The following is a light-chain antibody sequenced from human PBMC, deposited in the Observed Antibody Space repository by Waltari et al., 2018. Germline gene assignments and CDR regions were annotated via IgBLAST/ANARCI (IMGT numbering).Light chain of an antibody. J-gene: IGLJ3*02. CDR1: SSDVGFYNL. Sequence: SALTQPASVSGAPGQSIPISCTGTSSDVGFYNLVSWYQQHPDKAPNLMVFEFIERPSGVSTRFSGSKSGNTASLTISGLQAEDKADYYCCSYAGRNIWVFGGGTKVTVL. CDR3: CSYAGRNIWV. CDR2: EFI. V-gene: IGLV2-23*02.